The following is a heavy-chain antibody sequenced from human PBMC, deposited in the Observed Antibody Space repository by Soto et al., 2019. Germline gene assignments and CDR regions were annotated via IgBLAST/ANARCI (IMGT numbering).Heavy chain of an antibody. D-gene: IGHD3-22*01. CDR1: GFTFNIYA. J-gene: IGHJ1*01. CDR2: ISGSGGGT. V-gene: IGHV3-23*01. Sequence: EVQLLESGGGLVQPGGSLRLSCAASGFTFNIYAMSWVRQAPGKGLEWVSAISGSGGGTHYADSVEGRFPISRDNSNNTLDLQTSSLRAEDTAVYYCAKCGYDSSGRLLRYFPHWGQGTLVTVSS. CDR3: AKCGYDSSGRLLRYFPH.